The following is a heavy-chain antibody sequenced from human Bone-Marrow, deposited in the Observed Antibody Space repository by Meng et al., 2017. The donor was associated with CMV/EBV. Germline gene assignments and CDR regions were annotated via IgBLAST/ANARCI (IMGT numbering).Heavy chain of an antibody. CDR1: GSTFSSYS. CDR2: ISSSSSYI. Sequence: GESLKTSCEASGSTFSSYSMNWVRQAPGKGLEWVSSISSSSSYIYYPDSVKGRFTISRDNAKNSVYLQMNSLRAEDTAVYYCARDLTNGMDVWGQGTTVTVSS. J-gene: IGHJ6*02. V-gene: IGHV3-21*01. D-gene: IGHD3-9*01. CDR3: ARDLTNGMDV.